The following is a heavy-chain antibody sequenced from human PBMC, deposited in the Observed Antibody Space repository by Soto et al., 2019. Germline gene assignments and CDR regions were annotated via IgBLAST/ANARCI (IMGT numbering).Heavy chain of an antibody. V-gene: IGHV3-15*01. CDR3: TTAGPRDWYFTL. CDR1: GFIFNNAW. J-gene: IGHJ2*01. Sequence: EVHLVESGGGLVEPGGSLRLSCAASGFIFNNAWMTWVRQAPGKGLGWVAHIKSRPDGGTADYAASVKGRFTISRDDSRYTLYLQMNSLRIEDTAVYYCTTAGPRDWYFTLWGRGTLVTVSS. CDR2: IKSRPDGGTA.